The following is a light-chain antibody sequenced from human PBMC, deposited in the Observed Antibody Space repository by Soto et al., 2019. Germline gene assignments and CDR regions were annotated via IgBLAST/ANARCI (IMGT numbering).Light chain of an antibody. Sequence: EIVMTQSPATLSVSPGEGATLSCRASQSVSSNLAWYQQKPGQAPRLLIYGASTRATGIAARFSASGSGTEFTLTVSSLQSEDVAVYYCQQYTNWPLTFGGGTKVEIK. CDR3: QQYTNWPLT. J-gene: IGKJ4*01. CDR1: QSVSSN. V-gene: IGKV3-15*01. CDR2: GAS.